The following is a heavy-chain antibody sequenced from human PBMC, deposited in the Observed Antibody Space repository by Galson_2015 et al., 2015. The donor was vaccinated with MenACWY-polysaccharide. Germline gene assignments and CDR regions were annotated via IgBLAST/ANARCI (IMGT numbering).Heavy chain of an antibody. Sequence: SLRLSCAASEFDFSTYWMHWVRQVPGKGPVWVSRINSDETSTSYADSVKGRFSISRDNAKSTLYLQMNSLRAEDTAVYYCARGHYDLWSGYRHYYFGLDGWGQGTTVTVSS. V-gene: IGHV3-74*01. CDR3: ARGHYDLWSGYRHYYFGLDG. D-gene: IGHD3-3*01. CDR2: INSDETST. J-gene: IGHJ6*01. CDR1: EFDFSTYW.